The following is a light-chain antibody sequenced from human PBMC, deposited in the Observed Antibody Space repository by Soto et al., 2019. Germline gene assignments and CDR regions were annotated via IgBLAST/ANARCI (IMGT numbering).Light chain of an antibody. V-gene: IGKV1-39*01. J-gene: IGKJ2*01. Sequence: DIQMTQSPSSLSASVGDRVTITCRTSQSISSYLNWYQQKPGKAPKLLIYAASSLQSGVPSRFSGSGSGTDFTLTISNLQPEDFATYYCQQRYSTPPTFGQGTKLEIK. CDR1: QSISSY. CDR3: QQRYSTPPT. CDR2: AAS.